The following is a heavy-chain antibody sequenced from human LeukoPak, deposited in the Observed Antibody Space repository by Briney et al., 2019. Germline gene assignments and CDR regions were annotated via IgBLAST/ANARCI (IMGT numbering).Heavy chain of an antibody. J-gene: IGHJ4*02. Sequence: GGSLRLSCAASGFTFDDYAMHWVRQAPGKGLEWVGRIKSKTDGGTTDYAAPVKGRFTISRDDSKNTLYLQMNSLKTEDTAVYYCTTAVNTKDLDYWGQGTLVTVSS. CDR1: GFTFDDYA. CDR2: IKSKTDGGTT. V-gene: IGHV3-15*01. D-gene: IGHD4-17*01. CDR3: TTAVNTKDLDY.